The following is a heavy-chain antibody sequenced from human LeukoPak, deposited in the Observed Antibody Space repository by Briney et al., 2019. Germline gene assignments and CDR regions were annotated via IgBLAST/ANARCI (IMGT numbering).Heavy chain of an antibody. CDR1: GGSIRSYY. Sequence: SSETLSLTCTVSGGSIRSYYWSWIRQPPGKGLEWIGYIYYSGSTNYNPSLKSRVTISVDTSKNQFSLKLSSVTAADTAVYYCARGPDHFRSISPHHYYGSGSYYIDAFDIWGQGTMVTVSS. D-gene: IGHD3-10*01. J-gene: IGHJ3*02. CDR3: ARGPDHFRSISPHHYYGSGSYYIDAFDI. V-gene: IGHV4-59*12. CDR2: IYYSGST.